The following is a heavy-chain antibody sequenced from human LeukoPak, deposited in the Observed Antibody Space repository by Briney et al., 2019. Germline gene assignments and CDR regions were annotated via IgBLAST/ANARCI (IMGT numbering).Heavy chain of an antibody. CDR1: GFTFSNYA. CDR2: ISPSSGST. CDR3: AKHYDYWAGFYTYDY. Sequence: GGSLRLSCAASGFTFSNYAMSWVRQAAGEGLEWVSGISPSSGSTYYADSAKGRFTISTDNAKNTLYLQMNSLRAEDTAVYYCAKHYDYWAGFYTYDYWGQGTLVTVSS. D-gene: IGHD3-3*01. J-gene: IGHJ4*02. V-gene: IGHV3-23*01.